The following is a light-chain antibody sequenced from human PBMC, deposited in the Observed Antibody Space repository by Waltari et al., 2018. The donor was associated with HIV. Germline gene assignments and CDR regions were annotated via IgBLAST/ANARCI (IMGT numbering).Light chain of an antibody. V-gene: IGKV3-15*01. Sequence: EIVMTQSPATLSVSPGERATLSCRGSQSVSSNLAWYQQKPGQAPRLLIYCASTRATGNPARFSGSGSGTEFTLTISSLQSEDFAVYYCQQYNNWPQWTFGQGTKVEIK. CDR1: QSVSSN. CDR2: CAS. J-gene: IGKJ1*01. CDR3: QQYNNWPQWT.